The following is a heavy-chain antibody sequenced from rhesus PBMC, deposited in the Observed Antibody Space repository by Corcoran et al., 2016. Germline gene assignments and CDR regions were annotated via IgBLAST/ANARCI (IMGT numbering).Heavy chain of an antibody. CDR3: ARDRRFSSGWLFDY. D-gene: IGHD6-31*01. J-gene: IGHJ4*01. V-gene: IGHV4-127*01. Sequence: QLQLQESGPGLVKPSETLSLTCAVSGYSISSGYGWSWIRHPPRKGLEWICYIYGNSASTNYNPSPKNRATISKDRSKNQFSLKLSSVTAADTAVYYCARDRRFSSGWLFDYWGQGVLVTVSS. CDR1: GYSISSGYG. CDR2: IYGNSAST.